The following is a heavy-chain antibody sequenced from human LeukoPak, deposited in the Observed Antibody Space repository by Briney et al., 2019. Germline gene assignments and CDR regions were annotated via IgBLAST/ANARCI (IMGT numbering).Heavy chain of an antibody. Sequence: GGSLRLSCAASGFTFTSYEMNWVRQAPGKGLEWVSYIGTSDSSTYYADSVKGRFTISRDNAKNSLYLQMNSLRAEDTAVYYCARYGDSSVYYSADAFDIWGQGTMVTVSS. CDR1: GFTFTSYE. CDR3: ARYGDSSVYYSADAFDI. CDR2: IGTSDSST. V-gene: IGHV3-48*03. D-gene: IGHD3-22*01. J-gene: IGHJ3*02.